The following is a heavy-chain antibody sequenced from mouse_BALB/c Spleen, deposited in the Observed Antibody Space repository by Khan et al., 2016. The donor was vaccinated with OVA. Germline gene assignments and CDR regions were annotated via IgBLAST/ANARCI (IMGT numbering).Heavy chain of an antibody. J-gene: IGHJ3*01. CDR1: GYAFTNYL. V-gene: IGHV1-54*01. D-gene: IGHD1-2*01. CDR3: SRSCYGFGAY. CDR2: INPGSGGT. Sequence: QVQLKESGAELVRPGTSVKVSCKASGYAFTNYLIEWVKQRPGQGLEWIGVINPGSGGTNYNEKLKDKATLTADKSSSTAYMQLSSLTSDDSAVYFCSRSCYGFGAYWGPGTLVTVSA.